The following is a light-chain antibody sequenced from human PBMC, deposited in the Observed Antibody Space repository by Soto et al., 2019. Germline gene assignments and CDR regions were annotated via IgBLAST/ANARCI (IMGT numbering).Light chain of an antibody. CDR2: DVS. Sequence: QSALTQPASVSGSPGQSITISCTGTSSDVGGYNYVSWYQQHPGKAPKLMLYDVSNRPSGVSNRFSGSKSGNTASLTISGLQAEDEADYYCSSYTSSSTPRVFGTGTKLTVL. J-gene: IGLJ1*01. CDR1: SSDVGGYNY. V-gene: IGLV2-14*01. CDR3: SSYTSSSTPRV.